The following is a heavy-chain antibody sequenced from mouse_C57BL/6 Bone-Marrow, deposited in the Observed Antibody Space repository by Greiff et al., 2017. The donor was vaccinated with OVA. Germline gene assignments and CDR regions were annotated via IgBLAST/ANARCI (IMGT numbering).Heavy chain of an antibody. V-gene: IGHV5-12*01. CDR2: ISNGGGST. J-gene: IGHJ3*01. CDR1: GFTFSDYY. CDR3: ARQELYYYGAWFAY. D-gene: IGHD1-1*01. Sequence: EVHLVESGGGLVQPGGSLKLSCAASGFTFSDYYMYWVRQTPEKRLEWVAYISNGGGSTYYPDTVKGRFTISRDNAKNTLYLQMSRLKSEDTAMYYCARQELYYYGAWFAYWGQGTLVTVSA.